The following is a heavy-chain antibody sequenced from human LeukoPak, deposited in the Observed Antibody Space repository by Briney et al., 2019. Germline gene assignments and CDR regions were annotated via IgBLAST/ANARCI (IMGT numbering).Heavy chain of an antibody. J-gene: IGHJ6*03. D-gene: IGHD3-22*01. Sequence: SETPSLTCTVFGYSISSGYYWGWIRQPPGKGLEWIGNIYDSGSTNYNPSLKSRVTISVDTSKNQFSLKLSSVTAADTAVYYCARSGYYDSSGYYRLRYYYYYMDVWGKGTTVTVSS. CDR3: ARSGYYDSSGYYRLRYYYYYMDV. CDR2: IYDSGST. CDR1: GYSISSGYY. V-gene: IGHV4-38-2*02.